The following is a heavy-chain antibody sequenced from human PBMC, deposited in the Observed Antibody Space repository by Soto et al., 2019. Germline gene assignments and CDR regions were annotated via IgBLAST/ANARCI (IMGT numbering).Heavy chain of an antibody. Sequence: PGGSLRLSCAASGFTFSDHYMSWIRQAPGKGLEWISYISGSGSSTEYADSVKGRFTISRDNAKNSLFLQMNSLRAEDTAVYYCASGHPNSWFNYWGQGSLVTVSS. D-gene: IGHD2-21*01. CDR3: ASGHPNSWFNY. V-gene: IGHV3-11*06. CDR2: ISGSGSST. CDR1: GFTFSDHY. J-gene: IGHJ4*02.